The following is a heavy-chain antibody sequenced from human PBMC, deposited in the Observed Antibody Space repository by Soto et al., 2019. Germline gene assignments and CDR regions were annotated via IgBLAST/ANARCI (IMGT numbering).Heavy chain of an antibody. D-gene: IGHD2-15*01. Sequence: SVKVSCKAAGGSFSSYAISWVRQAPGQGLEWMGGIIPIFGTANYAQKFQCRVTITADESTSTAYMELSSLRSEDTAVYYCARSALALSPPYYYYYGMDVWGQGTTVTVSS. CDR2: IIPIFGTA. V-gene: IGHV1-69*13. CDR1: GGSFSSYA. CDR3: ARSALALSPPYYYYYGMDV. J-gene: IGHJ6*02.